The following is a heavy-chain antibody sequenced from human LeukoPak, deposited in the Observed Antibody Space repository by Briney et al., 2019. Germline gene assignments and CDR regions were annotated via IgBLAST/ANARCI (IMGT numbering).Heavy chain of an antibody. CDR1: GDSISSFY. D-gene: IGHD2-8*01. V-gene: IGHV4-59*01. Sequence: SETLSLTCTVSGDSISSFYWSWIRQPPGKGLEWIGYIYYSGSTDYNPSLKSRVTISADTSKNQFSLKVSSVTAADTAVYYCARGGVMLDYWGQGTLVAVSS. J-gene: IGHJ4*02. CDR3: ARGGVMLDY. CDR2: IYYSGST.